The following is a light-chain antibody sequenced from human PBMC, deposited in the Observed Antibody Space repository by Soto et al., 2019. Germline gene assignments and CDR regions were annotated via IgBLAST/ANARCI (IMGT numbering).Light chain of an antibody. CDR3: AAWDGSLSGPV. CDR1: SSNIGGNY. CDR2: MND. Sequence: QSVLAQPPSASGTPGQRITISCSGSSSNIGGNYVYWYQQLPGTAPKLLIFMNDERPSGVPDRFSGSKSGTSASLAISGLRSDDEADYYCAAWDGSLSGPVFGGGTQLTVL. V-gene: IGLV1-47*01. J-gene: IGLJ3*02.